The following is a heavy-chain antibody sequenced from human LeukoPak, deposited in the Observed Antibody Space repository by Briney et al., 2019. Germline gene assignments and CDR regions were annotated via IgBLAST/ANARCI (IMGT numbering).Heavy chain of an antibody. Sequence: SETLSLTCTVSGYSISSGYYWGWIRQPPGKGLGWIGSIYHSGSTYYNPSLKSRVTISVDTSKNQFSLKLSSVTAADTAVYYCARDDQQLVYFDYWGQGTLVTVSS. J-gene: IGHJ4*02. CDR2: IYHSGST. V-gene: IGHV4-38-2*02. D-gene: IGHD6-13*01. CDR1: GYSISSGYY. CDR3: ARDDQQLVYFDY.